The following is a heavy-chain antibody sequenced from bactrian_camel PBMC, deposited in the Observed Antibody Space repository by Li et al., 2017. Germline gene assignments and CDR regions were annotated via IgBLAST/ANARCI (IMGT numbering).Heavy chain of an antibody. Sequence: HVQLVESGGGSVQAGGSLRLSCTASGFTFSRYCMGWFRQAPGKEREGVASIDRDGRTTYADSVKGRFTISRDNAKNTVYLQLNGLKIEDTAMYYCTRETQWVGYHEMAEYWGQGTQVTVS. CDR3: TRETQWVGYHEMAEY. V-gene: IGHV3S9*01. CDR1: GFTFSRYC. CDR2: IDRDGRT. J-gene: IGHJ4*01. D-gene: IGHD5*01.